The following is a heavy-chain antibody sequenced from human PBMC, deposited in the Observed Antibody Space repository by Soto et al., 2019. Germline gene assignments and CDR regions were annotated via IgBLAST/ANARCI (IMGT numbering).Heavy chain of an antibody. CDR1: GFSFSDYY. J-gene: IGHJ4*02. CDR2: ISSSGDPT. Sequence: QVQLVESGGGLVNPGGSLRLSCAASGFSFSDYYMTWIRQAPGKGLEWISDISSSGDPTYYADSVRGRFTISRDNAKNSLYLQLNSLRGEDTAVYYCARLLLRPGKFDYLGQGTLVTVSS. CDR3: ARLLLRPGKFDY. D-gene: IGHD2-21*01. V-gene: IGHV3-11*01.